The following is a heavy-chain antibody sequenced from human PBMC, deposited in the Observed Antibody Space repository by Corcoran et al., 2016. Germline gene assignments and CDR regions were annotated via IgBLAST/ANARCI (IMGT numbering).Heavy chain of an antibody. V-gene: IGHV2-70*01. D-gene: IGHD6-13*01. CDR1: GFSLSTSGMC. Sequence: QVTLRESGPALVKPTQTLTLTCTFSGFSLSTSGMCVSWIRQPPGKALEWLALIDWDDDKDYRTSLKTRLTISKDTCKNQVVLTMTNMDPVDTATYYCARNIAAAGNPNYIDYWGQGTLVTVSS. J-gene: IGHJ4*02. CDR2: IDWDDDK. CDR3: ARNIAAAGNPNYIDY.